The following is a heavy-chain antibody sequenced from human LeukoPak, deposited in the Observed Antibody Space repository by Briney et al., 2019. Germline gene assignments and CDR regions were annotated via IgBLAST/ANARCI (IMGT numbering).Heavy chain of an antibody. D-gene: IGHD2-8*02. Sequence: GGSLRLSCAASGFTLSSYWMHWVRQAPGKGLVWVSRINSDGSDTIYGDSVKGRFTISRDNAKNTLYLQMNSLRAEDTAVYYCARDSAECTGGYCYLVSWGQGTLVTVSS. CDR3: ARDSAECTGGYCYLVS. CDR1: GFTLSSYW. CDR2: INSDGSDT. V-gene: IGHV3-74*01. J-gene: IGHJ4*02.